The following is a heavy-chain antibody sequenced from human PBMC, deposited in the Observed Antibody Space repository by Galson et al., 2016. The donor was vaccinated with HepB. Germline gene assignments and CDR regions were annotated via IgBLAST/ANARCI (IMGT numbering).Heavy chain of an antibody. Sequence: LSLTCNVSGGSISRYYWTWIRQAPGKGLEWIGYVHYRGSTDYDYSPSLKSRVAISVDTSKNQFSLKLNSVTAADTAVYYCARALWGYSYGSFDQWGQGTLVTVSS. CDR1: GGSISRYY. V-gene: IGHV4-59*08. J-gene: IGHJ4*02. CDR3: ARALWGYSYGSFDQ. CDR2: VHYRGSTDY. D-gene: IGHD5-18*01.